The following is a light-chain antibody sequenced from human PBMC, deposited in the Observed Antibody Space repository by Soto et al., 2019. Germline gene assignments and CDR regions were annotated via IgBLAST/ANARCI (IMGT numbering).Light chain of an antibody. V-gene: IGLV2-8*01. Sequence: QSALTQPPSASGXPXXSVTXXCTXTXXDVGGYNYVSWYQQHPGKAPKLMIYEVSKRPSGVPDRFSGSKSGNTASLTVSGLQAEDEADYYCSSYAGSNFVVFGGGTQLTVL. CDR2: EVS. J-gene: IGLJ2*01. CDR1: XXDVGGYNY. CDR3: SSYAGSNFVV.